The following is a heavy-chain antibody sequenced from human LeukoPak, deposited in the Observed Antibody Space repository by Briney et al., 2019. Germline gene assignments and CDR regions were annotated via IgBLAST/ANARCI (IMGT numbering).Heavy chain of an antibody. Sequence: SVKVSCKASGYTFTGYHMHWVRQAPGQGLEWMGGVIPIFGTANYAQKFQGRVTITADESTSTAYMELSSLRSEDTAVYYCAAFSITNSFDYWGQGTLVTVSS. V-gene: IGHV1-69*13. CDR1: GYTFTGYH. D-gene: IGHD3-10*01. CDR2: VIPIFGTA. CDR3: AAFSITNSFDY. J-gene: IGHJ4*02.